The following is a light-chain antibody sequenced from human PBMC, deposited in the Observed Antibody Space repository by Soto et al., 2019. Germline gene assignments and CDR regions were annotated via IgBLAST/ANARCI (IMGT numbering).Light chain of an antibody. CDR3: QQLNSYPT. J-gene: IGKJ3*01. CDR1: QGISSY. CDR2: AAS. Sequence: IQLTQSPSSLSASVGDRVTITCRASQGISSYLAWYQQNPGKAPKLLIYAASTLQSGVPSRFSGSASGTDFTLTISSLQPEDFATYYCQQLNSYPTFGPGTKVDIK. V-gene: IGKV1-9*01.